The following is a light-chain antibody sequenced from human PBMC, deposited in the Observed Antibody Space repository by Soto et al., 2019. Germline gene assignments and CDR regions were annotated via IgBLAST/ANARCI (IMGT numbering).Light chain of an antibody. V-gene: IGLV7-43*01. Sequence: QAVVTQEPSLTVSPGGTVTLTCASSTGPVTSGFYPHWVQQKPXXXXXXLIYSTTNKHSWTPARFSGSLLGGKAALTLSGVQPEDEADYYCLLYYGGSYVFGAGTKVTVL. CDR3: LLYYGGSYV. J-gene: IGLJ1*01. CDR1: TGPVTSGFY. CDR2: STT.